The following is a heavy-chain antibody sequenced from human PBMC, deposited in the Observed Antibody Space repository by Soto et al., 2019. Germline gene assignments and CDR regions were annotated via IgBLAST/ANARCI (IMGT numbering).Heavy chain of an antibody. CDR2: ISAYNGNT. D-gene: IGHD1-1*01. CDR3: ATGTTGGNNPNYYYGMDV. V-gene: IGHV1-18*01. J-gene: IGHJ6*02. CDR1: GGTFSSYA. Sequence: GASVKVSCKASGGTFSSYAISWVRQAPGQGLEWMGWISAYNGNTNYAQKLQGRVTMTTDTSTSTAYMELRSLRSDDTAVYYCATGTTGGNNPNYYYGMDVWGQGTTVTVSS.